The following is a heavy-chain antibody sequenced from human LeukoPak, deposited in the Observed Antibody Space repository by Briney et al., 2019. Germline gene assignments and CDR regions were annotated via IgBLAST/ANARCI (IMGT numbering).Heavy chain of an antibody. V-gene: IGHV4-4*02. CDR1: GASIGSSYW. CDR3: ASRGLYRTGWLFDN. Sequence: SSETLSLTCTVSGASIGSSYWWSWVRQPPGKGLEWIGEIFHGGTTSYNPSLKSRLTMSVDKSRNHFSLRLNSVTATDTAVYYCASRGLYRTGWLFDNWGQGALVTVSS. CDR2: IFHGGTT. J-gene: IGHJ4*02. D-gene: IGHD6-25*01.